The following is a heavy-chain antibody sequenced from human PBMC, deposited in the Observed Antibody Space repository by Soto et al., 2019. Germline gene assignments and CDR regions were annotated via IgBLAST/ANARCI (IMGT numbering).Heavy chain of an antibody. CDR1: GGSISSYY. CDR3: ARGSSSWYGNWFDP. J-gene: IGHJ5*02. Sequence: SETLSLTCTVSGGSISSYYWSWIRQPPGKGLEWIGYIYYSGSTNYNPSLKSRVTISVDTSKNQFSLKLSSVTAADTAVYYCARGSSSWYGNWFDPWGQGTLVTVSS. D-gene: IGHD6-13*01. V-gene: IGHV4-59*01. CDR2: IYYSGST.